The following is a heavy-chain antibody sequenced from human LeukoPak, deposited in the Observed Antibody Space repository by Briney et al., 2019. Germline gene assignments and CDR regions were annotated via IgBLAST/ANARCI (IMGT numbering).Heavy chain of an antibody. J-gene: IGHJ4*02. CDR2: IYTSGST. CDR3: ARGSLTGTTGY. D-gene: IGHD1-20*01. Sequence: SETLSLTCTVSGGSISSGSYYWSWIRQPAGKGLEWIGRIYTSGSTNYNPSLKSRVTISVDTSKNQFSLKLSSVTAADTAVYYCARGSLTGTTGYWGQGTLVTVSS. CDR1: GGSISSGSYY. V-gene: IGHV4-61*02.